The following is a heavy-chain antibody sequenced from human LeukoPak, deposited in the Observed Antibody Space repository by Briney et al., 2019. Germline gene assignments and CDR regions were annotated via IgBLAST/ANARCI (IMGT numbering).Heavy chain of an antibody. CDR3: VHMIPGFDY. J-gene: IGHJ4*02. D-gene: IGHD3-16*01. Sequence: PSETLSLTCTVSGGSISSYYWSWIRQPPGKGLEWIGYIYYSGSTNYNPSLKSRVTISVDASKNQFSLKLSSVTAADTAVYYCVHMIPGFDYWGQGTLVTVSS. CDR2: IYYSGST. CDR1: GGSISSYY. V-gene: IGHV4-59*01.